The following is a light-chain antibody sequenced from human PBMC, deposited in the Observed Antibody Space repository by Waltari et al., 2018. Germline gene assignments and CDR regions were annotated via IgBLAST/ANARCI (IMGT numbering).Light chain of an antibody. CDR3: QQYYNWPPT. Sequence: IVMTQSPATLSVSPGERATLDCRASQRVSRNLAWYQQKPGQAPRLLIYCASTRATRIPARFSGSGSGTEFTLTISSLQAEDFAVYYCQQYYNWPPTFGQGTKVDIK. V-gene: IGKV3-15*01. J-gene: IGKJ1*01. CDR2: CAS. CDR1: QRVSRN.